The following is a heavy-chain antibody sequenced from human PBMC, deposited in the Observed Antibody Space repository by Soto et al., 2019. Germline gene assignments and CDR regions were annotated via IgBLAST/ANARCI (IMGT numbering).Heavy chain of an antibody. CDR3: ARAPLVVVPAAMIWFDP. V-gene: IGHV4-31*03. Sequence: PSETLSLTCTVSGGSISSGGYYWSWIRQHPGKGLEWIGYIYYSGSTYYNPSLKSRVTISVDTSKNQFSLKLSSVTAADTAVYYCARAPLVVVPAAMIWFDPWGQGTLVTVSS. CDR2: IYYSGST. J-gene: IGHJ5*02. D-gene: IGHD2-2*01. CDR1: GGSISSGGYY.